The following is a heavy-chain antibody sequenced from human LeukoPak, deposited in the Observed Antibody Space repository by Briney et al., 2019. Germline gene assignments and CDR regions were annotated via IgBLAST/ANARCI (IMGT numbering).Heavy chain of an antibody. CDR3: ARHDWCDP. J-gene: IGHJ5*02. CDR2: IYSGSGSRT. V-gene: IGHV3-66*04. Sequence: PGGSLRLSCAVSGFTVSSDYMGWVRQAPGKGLEWVSVIYSGSGSRTYYTDSVKGRFTISRDNSKNPVYLQMNSLRAEDTAVYYCARHDWCDPWSQGTRVTVSS. CDR1: GFTVSSDY.